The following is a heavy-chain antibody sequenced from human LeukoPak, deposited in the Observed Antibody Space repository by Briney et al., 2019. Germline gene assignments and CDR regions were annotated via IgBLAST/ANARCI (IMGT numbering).Heavy chain of an antibody. Sequence: ASVTVSCKASGYSFTASYMHWVRQPPGQGLEWVGCINPKNGDTSSAQRFQGRVTMTRDTSFSTAYMDLSSLRSDDTAVYYCVRDDYNGNSFDSWGPGTLVTVSS. CDR2: INPKNGDT. CDR1: GYSFTASY. CDR3: VRDDYNGNSFDS. J-gene: IGHJ5*01. D-gene: IGHD4-4*01. V-gene: IGHV1-2*02.